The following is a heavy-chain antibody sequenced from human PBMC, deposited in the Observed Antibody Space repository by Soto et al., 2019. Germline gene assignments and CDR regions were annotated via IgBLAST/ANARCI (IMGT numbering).Heavy chain of an antibody. J-gene: IGHJ6*02. V-gene: IGHV3-48*02. CDR1: GFTFSSYS. CDR3: ARGAQFFLGNYYYYGMDV. Sequence: PGGSLRLSCAASGFTFSSYSMNWVRQAPGKGLEWVSYISSSSSTIYYADSVKGRFTISRDNAKNSLYLQMNSLRDEDTAVYYCARGAQFFLGNYYYYGMDVWGQGTTVTVSS. CDR2: ISSSSSTI. D-gene: IGHD1-26*01.